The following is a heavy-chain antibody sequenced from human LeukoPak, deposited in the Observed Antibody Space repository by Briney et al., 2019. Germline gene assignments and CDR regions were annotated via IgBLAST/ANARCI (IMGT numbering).Heavy chain of an antibody. V-gene: IGHV1-2*02. CDR2: INPNSGGT. J-gene: IGHJ5*02. CDR3: ARVGAVTTYWFDP. Sequence: ASVKVSCKASGYTFTGYYMHWVRQAPGQGLEWMGWINPNSGGTNYAQKFQGRVTMTRDTSISTAYMELSRLRSDDTAVYYCARVGAVTTYWFDPWGQGTLVTVSS. D-gene: IGHD4-17*01. CDR1: GYTFTGYY.